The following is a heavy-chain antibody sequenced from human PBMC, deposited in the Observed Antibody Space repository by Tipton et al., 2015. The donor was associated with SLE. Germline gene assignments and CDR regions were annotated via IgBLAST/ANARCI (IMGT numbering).Heavy chain of an antibody. D-gene: IGHD6-19*01. J-gene: IGHJ4*02. V-gene: IGHV1-8*01. CDR2: VNPNSGNT. CDR1: GYTFASYD. CDR3: AIAVAGTLFFDY. Sequence: QLVQSGAEVKKAGASVKVSCKASGYTFASYDINWVRQATGQGLEWMGWVNPNSGNTAYAQKFQGRVTMTRDTSISTAYMELSSLTSEDTAVYYCAIAVAGTLFFDYWGQGALVTVSS.